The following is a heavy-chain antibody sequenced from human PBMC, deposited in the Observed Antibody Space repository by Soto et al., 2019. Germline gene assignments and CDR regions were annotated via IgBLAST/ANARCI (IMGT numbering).Heavy chain of an antibody. V-gene: IGHV4-39*01. CDR2: IYYSGST. J-gene: IGHJ4*02. D-gene: IGHD5-18*01. CDR1: GGSISSSSYY. CDR3: ARQGNQDTAMVPVYFDY. Sequence: SETLSLTCTVSGGSISSSSYYWGWIRQPPGKGLEWIGSIYYSGSTYYNPSLKSRVTISVDTSKNQFSLKLSSVTAADTAVYYCARQGNQDTAMVPVYFDYWGQGTLVTVSS.